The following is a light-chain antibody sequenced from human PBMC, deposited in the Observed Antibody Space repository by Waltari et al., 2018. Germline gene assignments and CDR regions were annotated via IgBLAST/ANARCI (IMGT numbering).Light chain of an antibody. CDR2: DVS. CDR1: SSDVGNYKS. J-gene: IGLJ1*01. Sequence: QSALTQPASVSGSPGQSITIPCTGTSSDVGNYKSVPWYQQKPGKAPKLMIYDVSNRPSGVSYRFSGSKSGNTASLTISGLQAEDEADYYCSSYTSSSSFVFGSGTTVTVL. V-gene: IGLV2-14*03. CDR3: SSYTSSSSFV.